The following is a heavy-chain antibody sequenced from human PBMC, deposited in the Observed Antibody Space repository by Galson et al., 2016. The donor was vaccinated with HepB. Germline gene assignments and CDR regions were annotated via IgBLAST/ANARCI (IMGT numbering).Heavy chain of an antibody. V-gene: IGHV1-8*01. CDR3: ARNLERTGDLDK. Sequence: SVKVSCKASGYTFTDYDINWVRQATGQGLEWMGWMNPNTGNTGLAQKFQGRVTLTRNTSIRTAYMELNSLRSDDTAVYYCARNLERTGDLDKWGQGTLVTVSS. CDR2: MNPNTGNT. CDR1: GYTFTDYD. D-gene: IGHD3-3*01. J-gene: IGHJ4*02.